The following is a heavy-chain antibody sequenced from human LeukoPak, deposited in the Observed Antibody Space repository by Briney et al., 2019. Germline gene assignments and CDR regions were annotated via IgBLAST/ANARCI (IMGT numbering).Heavy chain of an antibody. CDR3: ARLGGGGTWGDF. Sequence: ASVKVSCKASGYTFTAYYMHWVRQAPGQGLECMGWINPNGGGTNYAQKFQGRVTMTRDTSITTAYMELSGLGSDDTAVYYCARLGGGGTWGDFWGQGTLVSVSS. CDR1: GYTFTAYY. V-gene: IGHV1-2*02. J-gene: IGHJ4*02. D-gene: IGHD2-15*01. CDR2: INPNGGGT.